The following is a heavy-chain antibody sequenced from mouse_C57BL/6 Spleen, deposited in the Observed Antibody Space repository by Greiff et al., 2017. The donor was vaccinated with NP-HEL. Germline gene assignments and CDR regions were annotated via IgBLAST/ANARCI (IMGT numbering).Heavy chain of an antibody. J-gene: IGHJ4*01. V-gene: IGHV1-53*01. D-gene: IGHD2-5*01. CDR3: ARCPHYYSNYDYAMDY. CDR1: GYTFTSYW. CDR2: INPSNGGT. Sequence: VQLQQPGTELVKPGASVKLSCKASGYTFTSYWMHWVKQRPGQGLEWIGNINPSNGGTNYNEKFKSKATLTVDKSSSTAYMQLSSLTSEDSAVYYCARCPHYYSNYDYAMDYWGQGTSVTVSS.